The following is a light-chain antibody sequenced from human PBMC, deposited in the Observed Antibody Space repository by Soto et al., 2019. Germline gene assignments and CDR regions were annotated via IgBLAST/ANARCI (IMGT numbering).Light chain of an antibody. J-gene: IGLJ2*01. V-gene: IGLV2-14*01. CDR2: DVS. CDR3: SSYGSSGTLL. CDR1: SSDVGGYNY. Sequence: QSALTQPASVSGSPGQSITISCTGTSSDVGGYNYVSWYQQHPGKAPKLMIYDVSNRPSGVSNRFSGSKSGNTASLTISGLQAEDEADYYCSSYGSSGTLLFGGGTKVTVL.